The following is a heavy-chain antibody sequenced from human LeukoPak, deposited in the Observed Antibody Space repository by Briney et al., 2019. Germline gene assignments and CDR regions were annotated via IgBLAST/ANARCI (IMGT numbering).Heavy chain of an antibody. J-gene: IGHJ4*02. CDR2: IYYSGST. CDR3: ARGQYSGSCFDN. D-gene: IGHD1-26*01. Sequence: SETLSLACTVSGGSISNYLWSWIRQPPGKGLEWIGYIYYSGSTNYNPSLKSRVTILVDTSKNQFSLKVSSVTAADTAVYYCARGQYSGSCFDNWGQGSLVTVSS. V-gene: IGHV4-59*01. CDR1: GGSISNYL.